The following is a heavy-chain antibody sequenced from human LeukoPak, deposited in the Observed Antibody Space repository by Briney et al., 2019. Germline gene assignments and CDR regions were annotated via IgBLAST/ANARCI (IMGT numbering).Heavy chain of an antibody. J-gene: IGHJ4*02. CDR3: ARHRYSSGWYDYFDY. V-gene: IGHV5-51*01. CDR2: IYPGDSDT. CDR1: GYSFTSYW. D-gene: IGHD6-19*01. Sequence: HGESLKISCQGSGYSFTSYWIGWVRQLPGKGLEWMGIIYPGDSDTRYSPSFQGQVTISADKSISTAYLQWSSLKASDTAMYYCARHRYSSGWYDYFDYWGQGTLVTVSS.